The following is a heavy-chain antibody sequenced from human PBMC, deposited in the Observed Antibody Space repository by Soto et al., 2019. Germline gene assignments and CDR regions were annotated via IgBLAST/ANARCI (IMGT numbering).Heavy chain of an antibody. J-gene: IGHJ5*02. CDR1: GGSISSYY. CDR2: IYYSGST. V-gene: IGHV4-59*01. CDR3: ARAGGDIVVVPAARVRFDP. D-gene: IGHD2-2*01. Sequence: NPSETLSLTCTVSGGSISSYYWIWIRQPPGKGLEWIGYIYYSGSTNYNPSLKSRVTISVDTSKNQFSLKLSSVTAADTAVYYCARAGGDIVVVPAARVRFDPWGQGTLVTVSS.